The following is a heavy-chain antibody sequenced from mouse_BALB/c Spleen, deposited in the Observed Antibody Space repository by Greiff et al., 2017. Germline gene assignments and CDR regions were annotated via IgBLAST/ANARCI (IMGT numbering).Heavy chain of an antibody. CDR3: ARDSTTVVAPYAMDY. J-gene: IGHJ4*01. D-gene: IGHD1-1*01. Sequence: EVKLQESGGGLVQPGGSRKLSCAASGFTFSDYGMAWVRQAPGKGPEWVAFISNLAYSIYYADTVTGRFTISRENAKNTLYLEMSSLRSEDTAMYYCARDSTTVVAPYAMDYWGQGTSVTVSS. V-gene: IGHV5-15*02. CDR1: GFTFSDYG. CDR2: ISNLAYSI.